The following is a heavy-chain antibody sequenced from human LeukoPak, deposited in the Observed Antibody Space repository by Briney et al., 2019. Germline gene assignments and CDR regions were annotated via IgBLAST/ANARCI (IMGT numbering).Heavy chain of an antibody. J-gene: IGHJ6*03. CDR2: INTNTGNP. V-gene: IGHV7-4-1*02. Sequence: ASVKVSCKASGYTFTSYAMSWVRQAPGQGLEWMGWINTNTGNPTYAQGFTGRFVFSLDTSVSTAYLQISSLKAEDTAVYYCARGVGDYVREVNYYYYMDVWGKGTTVTVSS. D-gene: IGHD4-17*01. CDR3: ARGVGDYVREVNYYYYMDV. CDR1: GYTFTSYA.